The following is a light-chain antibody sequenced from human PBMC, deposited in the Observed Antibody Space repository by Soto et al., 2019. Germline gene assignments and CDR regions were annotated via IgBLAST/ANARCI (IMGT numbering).Light chain of an antibody. CDR3: SSYTSISTYV. CDR1: SSDVGGYNY. Sequence: QSVLTQPASVSGSPGQSVTISCTGTSSDVGGYNYVSWYQHHPGEAPKLMIYEVTHRPSGVSNRFSGSKCGNTASLTISGLQAEDEADYYCSSYTSISTYVFGTGTKVTVL. CDR2: EVT. J-gene: IGLJ1*01. V-gene: IGLV2-14*01.